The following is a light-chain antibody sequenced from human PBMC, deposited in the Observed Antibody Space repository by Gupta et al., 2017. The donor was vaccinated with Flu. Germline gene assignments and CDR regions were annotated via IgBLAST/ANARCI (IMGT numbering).Light chain of an antibody. CDR2: DVN. CDR1: SSDVGGHNR. V-gene: IGLV2-23*02. J-gene: IGLJ1*01. CDR3: SSDVIGDTYV. Sequence: QSALTQPASVSGSPGQSITISCTGTSSDVGGHNRVSWYQQPPGTPPKLMYYDVNKRPSGASKRFAASNSGTTAFSTISGLRGEDEAYYYCSSDVIGDTYVFGSGTKVTVL.